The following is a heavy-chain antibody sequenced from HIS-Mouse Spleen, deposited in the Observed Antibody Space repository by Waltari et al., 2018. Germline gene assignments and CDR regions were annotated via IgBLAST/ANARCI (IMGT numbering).Heavy chain of an antibody. CDR3: ARNPGVATRPFDY. Sequence: QVQLVESGGGVVQPGRSLRLSFAASGFTFSSYAMHWVRQAPGKGLEWVAVISYDGSNKYYADSVKGRFTISRDNSKNTLYLQMNSLRAEDTAVYYCARNPGVATRPFDYWGQGTLVTVSS. D-gene: IGHD5-12*01. CDR2: ISYDGSNK. V-gene: IGHV3-30-3*01. CDR1: GFTFSSYA. J-gene: IGHJ4*02.